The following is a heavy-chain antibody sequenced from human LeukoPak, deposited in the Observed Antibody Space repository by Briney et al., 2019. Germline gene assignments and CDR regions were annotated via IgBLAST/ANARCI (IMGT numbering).Heavy chain of an antibody. V-gene: IGHV4-34*01. CDR1: GGSFSGYY. CDR2: INHSGST. J-gene: IGHJ2*01. CDR3: ARVGRSSWIFYWYFDL. Sequence: PSETLSLTCAVYGGSFSGYYWSWIRQPPGKGLEWIGEINHSGSTNYNPSLKSRVTISVDTSKNQFSLKLSSVTAADTAVYYCARVGRSSWIFYWYFDLWGRGTLVTVSS. D-gene: IGHD6-13*01.